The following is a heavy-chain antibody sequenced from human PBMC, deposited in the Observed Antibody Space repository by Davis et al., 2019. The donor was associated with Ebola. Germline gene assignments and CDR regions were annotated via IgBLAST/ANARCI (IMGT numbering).Heavy chain of an antibody. Sequence: GGSLRLSCAASGFDVNTNHMTWVRQAPGKGLEWVAVIWYDGSNKYYADSVKGRFTISRDNSKNTLYLQMNSLRAEDTAVYYCARGGFRGYGKFDYWGQGTLVTVSS. CDR1: GFDVNTNH. V-gene: IGHV3-33*08. J-gene: IGHJ4*02. CDR2: IWYDGSNK. D-gene: IGHD3-10*01. CDR3: ARGGFRGYGKFDY.